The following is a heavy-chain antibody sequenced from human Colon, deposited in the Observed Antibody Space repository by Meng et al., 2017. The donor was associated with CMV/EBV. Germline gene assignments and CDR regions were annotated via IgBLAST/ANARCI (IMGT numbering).Heavy chain of an antibody. Sequence: GESLKISCAASGFSFNNSAMHWVRQAPGKGLEWVAFLRYDGSRENYADSVKGRFTISRDNSKNTLFLQMNSLRADDTAVYHCAKELSWEYLGGFDPWGQGTLVTVSS. CDR2: LRYDGSRE. D-gene: IGHD1-26*01. V-gene: IGHV3-30*02. CDR3: AKELSWEYLGGFDP. CDR1: GFSFNNSA. J-gene: IGHJ5*02.